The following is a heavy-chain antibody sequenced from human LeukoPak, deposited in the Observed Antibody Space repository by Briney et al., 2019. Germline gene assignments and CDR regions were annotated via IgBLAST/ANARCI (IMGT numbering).Heavy chain of an antibody. D-gene: IGHD3-3*01. CDR1: GFTFSSYS. CDR2: ISSSSSTI. J-gene: IGHJ4*02. V-gene: IGHV3-48*01. Sequence: PGGSLRLSCAASGFTFSSYSMNWVRQAPGKGLEWVSYISSSSSTIYYADSVKGRFTISRDNAKNSLYLQMNSLRAEDTAVYYCARDQVTIFGVGTPNFDYRGQGTLVTVSS. CDR3: ARDQVTIFGVGTPNFDY.